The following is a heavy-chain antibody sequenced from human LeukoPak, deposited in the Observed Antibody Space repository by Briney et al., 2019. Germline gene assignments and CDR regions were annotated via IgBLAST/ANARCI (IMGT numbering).Heavy chain of an antibody. V-gene: IGHV3-23*01. Sequence: GGSLRLSCAASGFTFSSYAMSWVRQAPGKGLEWVSAISGSGGSTYYADSVKGRFTITRDNSKNTLYLQMNSLRAEDTAVYYCAKDLLDFWSGYFDYWGQGTLVTVSS. CDR3: AKDLLDFWSGYFDY. J-gene: IGHJ4*02. D-gene: IGHD3-3*01. CDR2: ISGSGGST. CDR1: GFTFSSYA.